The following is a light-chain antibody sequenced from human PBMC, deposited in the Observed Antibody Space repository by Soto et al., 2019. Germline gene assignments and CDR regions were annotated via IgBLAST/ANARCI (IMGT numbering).Light chain of an antibody. CDR3: QQYNGYPHT. Sequence: DIHITQSPSTLSASVGDRVTITCRASQSISTWLAWYQQKPGKAPKLLIYKASSLRNGVPSRFSGSGSGTEFTLTIYSLQPDDFASYYCQQYNGYPHTFGQ. CDR1: QSISTW. V-gene: IGKV1-5*03. J-gene: IGKJ2*01. CDR2: KAS.